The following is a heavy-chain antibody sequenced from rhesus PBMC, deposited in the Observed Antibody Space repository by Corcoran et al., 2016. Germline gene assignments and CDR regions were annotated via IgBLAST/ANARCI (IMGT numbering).Heavy chain of an antibody. CDR3: AKGFYGSNI. Sequence: EVQLVETGGGLVQPGGSLKLSCAASGFTFSSYGMSWVRQAPGKGLEWVSTINGAGGSTYYADSVKGRFTISRDNSKNALSLQMNSLRAEDTAVYYCAKGFYGSNIWGQGVLVTVSS. CDR1: GFTFSSYG. J-gene: IGHJ4*01. CDR2: INGAGGST. V-gene: IGHV3S5*01. D-gene: IGHD4-29*01.